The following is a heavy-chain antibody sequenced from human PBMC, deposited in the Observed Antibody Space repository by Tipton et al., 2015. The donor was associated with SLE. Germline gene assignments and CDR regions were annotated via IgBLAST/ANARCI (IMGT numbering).Heavy chain of an antibody. D-gene: IGHD3-3*01. CDR1: GYSFTSYW. Sequence: QLVQSGAEVKKPGESLKISCKGSGYSFTSYWIGWVRQMPGKGLEWMGIIYPDDSDTRYSPSFQGQVSISADESISTAYLQWSSLEATDTAMYYCASEGGVTNSGGIYYYYGLDGWGQGPTVTVSS. CDR3: ASEGGVTNSGGIYYYYGLDG. J-gene: IGHJ6*02. CDR2: IYPDDSDT. V-gene: IGHV5-51*03.